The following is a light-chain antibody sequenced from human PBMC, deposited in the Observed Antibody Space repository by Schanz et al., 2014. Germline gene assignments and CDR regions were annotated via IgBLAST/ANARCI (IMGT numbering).Light chain of an antibody. V-gene: IGLV2-8*01. CDR2: EVS. CDR3: SSYAGSNDYV. J-gene: IGLJ1*01. CDR1: SSDVGGHNY. Sequence: QSALTQPRSVSGSPGQSVTISCAGTSSDVGGHNYDSWYQQHPGKAPKLMIYEVSKRPSGVPDRFSGSKSGNTASLTVSGLQAEDEADYYCSSYAGSNDYVFGTGTKLTVL.